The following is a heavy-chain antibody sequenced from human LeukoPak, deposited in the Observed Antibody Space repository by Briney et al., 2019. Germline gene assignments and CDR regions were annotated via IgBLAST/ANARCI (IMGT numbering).Heavy chain of an antibody. J-gene: IGHJ3*02. CDR3: ARLGPDYGDYNDAFDI. V-gene: IGHV3-7*01. CDR2: AKQDGSEK. CDR1: GFSFSNYW. D-gene: IGHD4-17*01. Sequence: PGGSLRLSCAASGFSFSNYWMNWVRQAPGEGLECVASAKQDGSEKYYVDSVKGRFTISRDNAKTSLYLQMNSLRAEDTAVYYCARLGPDYGDYNDAFDIWGQGTMVTVSS.